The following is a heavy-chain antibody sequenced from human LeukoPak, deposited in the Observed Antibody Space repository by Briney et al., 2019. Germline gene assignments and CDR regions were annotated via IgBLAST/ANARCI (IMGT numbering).Heavy chain of an antibody. CDR3: ARGETYSSTSTYYYYMDV. CDR2: INPNSGGT. J-gene: IGHJ6*03. Sequence: ASVKVSCKASGYTFTGYYMHWVRQAPGQGLEWMEWINPNSGGTNYAQKFQGRVTMTRDTSISTAYMELSRLRSDDTAVYYCARGETYSSTSTYYYYMDVWGKGTTVTVSS. V-gene: IGHV1-2*02. CDR1: GYTFTGYY. D-gene: IGHD6-13*01.